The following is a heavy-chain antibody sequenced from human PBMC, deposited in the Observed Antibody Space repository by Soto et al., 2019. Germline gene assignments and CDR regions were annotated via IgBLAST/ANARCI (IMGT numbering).Heavy chain of an antibody. Sequence: QLQLQESGPGLVKPSETLSLTCTVSGGSISSSSYYWGWIRQPPGKGLEWIGSIYYSGSTYYNPSLKSRVTISVDTSKNQFSQKLSSVTAADTAVYYCATPPNYYDSSGYIDYWGQGTLVTVSS. J-gene: IGHJ4*02. D-gene: IGHD3-22*01. CDR1: GGSISSSSYY. CDR2: IYYSGST. CDR3: ATPPNYYDSSGYIDY. V-gene: IGHV4-39*01.